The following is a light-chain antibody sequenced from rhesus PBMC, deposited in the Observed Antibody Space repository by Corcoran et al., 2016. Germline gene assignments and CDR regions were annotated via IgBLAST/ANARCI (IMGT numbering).Light chain of an antibody. CDR1: ENVNRY. Sequence: DIQITQSPSSLSASVGDRVTITCRPSENVNRYLNWYQQKPGKTPKFLIYKASTLQSGVPSRVSGSGAVTDYTFTISSLQSEDVATYYWIQDYSTPYCFGQGTKVEIK. J-gene: IGKJ2*01. V-gene: IGKV1-74*01. CDR3: IQDYSTPYC. CDR2: KAS.